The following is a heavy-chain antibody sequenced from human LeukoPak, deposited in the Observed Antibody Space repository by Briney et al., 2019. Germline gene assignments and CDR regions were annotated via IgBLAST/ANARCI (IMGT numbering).Heavy chain of an antibody. J-gene: IGHJ5*02. CDR3: ARGVYWFDP. CDR1: GGSIRSDY. V-gene: IGHV4-59*12. CDR2: IYYSGTTNSGST. Sequence: SETLSLTCTVSGGSIRSDYWSWIRQPPGKGLEWIGYIYYSGTTNSGSTNYNPSLKSRVTISVDTSKNQFSLKLSSVTAADTAVYYCARGVYWFDPWGQGTLVTVSS. D-gene: IGHD6-13*01.